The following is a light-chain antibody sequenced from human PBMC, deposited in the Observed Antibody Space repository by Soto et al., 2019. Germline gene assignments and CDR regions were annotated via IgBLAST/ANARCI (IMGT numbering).Light chain of an antibody. CDR3: QQRNNWPPIT. J-gene: IGKJ5*01. CDR1: QSVSSY. CDR2: DAS. V-gene: IGKV3-11*01. Sequence: EIVLTQSPATLSLSPGERATLSCRASQSVSSYLAWYQRKAGQAPRLLIYDASNRATGIPARFSGSGSGTDFTLTISSLEPEDFAVYYCQQRNNWPPITFGQGTRLEIK.